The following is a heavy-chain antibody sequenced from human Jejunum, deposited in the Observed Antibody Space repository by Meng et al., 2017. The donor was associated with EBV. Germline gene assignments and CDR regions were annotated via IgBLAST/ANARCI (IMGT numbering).Heavy chain of an antibody. D-gene: IGHD2-8*02. CDR1: GYTFTSSG. V-gene: IGHV7-4-1*02. J-gene: IGHJ5*02. CDR2: INTNTGYP. Sequence: QVQLGQSGSELKEPGASVKVSCKASGYTFTSSGINWVRQAPGQGLEWMGWINTNTGYPTYAQDFTGRFVFSLDTSVSTAYLQITSLSTEDNAVYYCARVRPGGGWFDPWGQGTLVTVSS. CDR3: ARVRPGGGWFDP.